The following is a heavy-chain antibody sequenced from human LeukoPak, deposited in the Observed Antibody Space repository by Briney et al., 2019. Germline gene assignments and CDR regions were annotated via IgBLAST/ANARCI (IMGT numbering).Heavy chain of an antibody. Sequence: GASVKGSCKASGYTFTSYYMHWVRQAPGQGLELMGIVHPNGGSASYAQKFQRRVTMTRDTSTSTVYMELSRLRSENTTVYYCARVREYYDILPGVVGGAFDIWGQGTMVTVSS. CDR2: VHPNGGSA. CDR1: GYTFTSYY. J-gene: IGHJ3*02. V-gene: IGHV1-46*01. CDR3: ARVREYYDILPGVVGGAFDI. D-gene: IGHD3-9*01.